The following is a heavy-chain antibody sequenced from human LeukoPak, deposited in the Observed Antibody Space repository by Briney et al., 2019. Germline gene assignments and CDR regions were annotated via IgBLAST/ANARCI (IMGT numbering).Heavy chain of an antibody. CDR1: GFTFDDYA. V-gene: IGHV3-9*03. CDR3: AKDSGIAAAGLDY. CDR2: ISWNNGSI. Sequence: GGSLRLSCAAPGFTFDDYAVHWVRQAPGKGLEWVSGISWNNGSIGYADSVKGRFTISRDNAKNSLYLQMNSLRAEDMALYYCAKDSGIAAAGLDYWGQGTLVTVSS. J-gene: IGHJ4*02. D-gene: IGHD6-13*01.